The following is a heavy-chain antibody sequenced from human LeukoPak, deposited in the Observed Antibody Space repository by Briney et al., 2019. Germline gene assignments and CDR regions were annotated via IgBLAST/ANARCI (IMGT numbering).Heavy chain of an antibody. CDR1: GYSISSGYY. J-gene: IGHJ4*02. D-gene: IGHD3-22*01. V-gene: IGHV4-38-2*02. CDR3: ARLCLDSSGYYYGSYYFDY. Sequence: SETLSLTCTVSGYSISSGYYWGWIRQPPGKGLEWIGSIYHSGSTYYNPSLKSRVTISVDTSKNQFSLKLSSVTAADTAVYYCARLCLDSSGYYYGSYYFDYWGQGTLVTVSS. CDR2: IYHSGST.